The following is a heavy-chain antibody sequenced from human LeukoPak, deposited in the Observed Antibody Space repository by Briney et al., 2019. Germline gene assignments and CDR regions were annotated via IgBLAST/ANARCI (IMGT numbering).Heavy chain of an antibody. Sequence: GGSLRLSCAASRFTFRSYWMTWVRQAPGKGLEWVGSIKQDGSEKYYVDSVKGRFTISRDNAKNSLHLQMNSLRAEDTAVYYCASSLVGWGQGTLVTVSS. CDR3: ASSLVG. CDR2: IKQDGSEK. J-gene: IGHJ4*02. CDR1: RFTFRSYW. V-gene: IGHV3-7*01. D-gene: IGHD2-8*02.